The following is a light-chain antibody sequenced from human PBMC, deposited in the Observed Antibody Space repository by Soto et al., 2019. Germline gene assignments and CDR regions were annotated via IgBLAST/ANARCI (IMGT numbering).Light chain of an antibody. CDR2: LNSDGSH. V-gene: IGLV4-69*01. CDR1: SGHSSYA. J-gene: IGLJ2*01. CDR3: QTWGTGNVV. Sequence: QLVLTQSPSASASLGASVKLTCNLSSGHSSYAIAWHQQQPEKGPRYLMKLNSDGSHSKGDGIPDRFSGSSSGAERYLTISSLQSEDEADYYCQTWGTGNVVFGGGTKVTVL.